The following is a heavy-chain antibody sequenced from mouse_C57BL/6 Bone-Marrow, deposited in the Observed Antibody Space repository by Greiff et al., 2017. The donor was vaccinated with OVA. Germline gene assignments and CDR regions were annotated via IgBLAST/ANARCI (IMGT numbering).Heavy chain of an antibody. CDR1: GYTFTSYG. CDR3: ARGGYPYYFDY. V-gene: IGHV1-81*01. D-gene: IGHD2-2*01. CDR2: IYPRSGNT. Sequence: QVQLQQSGAELARPGASVKLSCKASGYTFTSYGISWVKQRTGQGLEWIGEIYPRSGNTYYNEKFKGKATLTADKSSSTAYMELRSLISEDAAVYFCARGGYPYYFDYWGQGTTLTVSS. J-gene: IGHJ2*01.